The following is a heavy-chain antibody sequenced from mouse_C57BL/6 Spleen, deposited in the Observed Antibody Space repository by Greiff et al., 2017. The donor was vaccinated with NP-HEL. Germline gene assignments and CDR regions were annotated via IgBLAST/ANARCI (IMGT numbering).Heavy chain of an antibody. CDR3: ARSRWLGDY. Sequence: EVQLQQSGPELVKPGASVKISCKASGYSFTGYYMNWVKQSPEKSLEWIGEINPSTGGTTYNQKFKAKATLTVDKSSSTAYMQLKSLTSEDSTVYYCARSRWLGDYWGQGTSVTVSS. CDR1: GYSFTGYY. D-gene: IGHD3-3*01. V-gene: IGHV1-42*01. CDR2: INPSTGGT. J-gene: IGHJ4*01.